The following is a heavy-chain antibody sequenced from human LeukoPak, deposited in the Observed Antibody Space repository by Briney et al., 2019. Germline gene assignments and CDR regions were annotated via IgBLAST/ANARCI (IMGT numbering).Heavy chain of an antibody. D-gene: IGHD2-8*01. Sequence: TSVKVSCKASGYTFTGYYMHWVRQAPGQGLEWMGWINPNSGGTNYAQKFQGRVTMTRDMSTSTVYMKLSSLRSEDTAVYYCARDVRTGQPDAFDIWGQGTMVTVSS. CDR2: INPNSGGT. J-gene: IGHJ3*02. CDR3: ARDVRTGQPDAFDI. V-gene: IGHV1-2*02. CDR1: GYTFTGYY.